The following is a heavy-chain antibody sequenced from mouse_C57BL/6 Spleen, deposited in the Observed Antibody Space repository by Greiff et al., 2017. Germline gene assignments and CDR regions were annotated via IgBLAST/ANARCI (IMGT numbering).Heavy chain of an antibody. Sequence: VQLQQPGAELVRPGSSVKLSCKASGYTFTSYWMDWVKQRPGQGLEWIGNIYPSDSETHYNQKFKDKATLTVDKSSSTAYMQLSSLTSEDSAVYYCARDRYAMDYWGQGTSVTVSS. J-gene: IGHJ4*01. CDR1: GYTFTSYW. V-gene: IGHV1-61*01. CDR2: IYPSDSET. CDR3: ARDRYAMDY.